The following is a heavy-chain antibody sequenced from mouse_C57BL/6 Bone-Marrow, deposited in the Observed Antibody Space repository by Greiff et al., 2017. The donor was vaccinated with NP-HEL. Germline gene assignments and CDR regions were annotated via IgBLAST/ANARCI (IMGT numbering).Heavy chain of an antibody. CDR2: ISDGGSYT. Sequence: EVQLQESGGGLVKPGGSLKLSCAASGFTFSSYAMSWVRQTPEKRLEWVATISDGGSYTYYPDNVKGRFTISRDNAKNNLYLQMSHLKSEDTAMYYCARVNYYGSSSFFDYWGQGTTLTVSS. CDR3: ARVNYYGSSSFFDY. J-gene: IGHJ2*01. V-gene: IGHV5-4*01. CDR1: GFTFSSYA. D-gene: IGHD1-1*01.